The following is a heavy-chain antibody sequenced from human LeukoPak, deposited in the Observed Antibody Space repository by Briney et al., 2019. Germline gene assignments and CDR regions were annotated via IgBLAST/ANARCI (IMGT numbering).Heavy chain of an antibody. D-gene: IGHD7-27*01. CDR2: INAGNGNT. CDR3: ARYLDWATWGGYFDY. CDR1: GYTFTSYA. V-gene: IGHV1-3*01. J-gene: IGHJ4*02. Sequence: GASVKVSCKASGYTFTSYAMHWVRQAPGQRLEWMGWINAGNGNTKYSQKFQGRVTITRDTSASTAYMELSSLRSEDTAVYYCARYLDWATWGGYFDYWGQGTLVTVSS.